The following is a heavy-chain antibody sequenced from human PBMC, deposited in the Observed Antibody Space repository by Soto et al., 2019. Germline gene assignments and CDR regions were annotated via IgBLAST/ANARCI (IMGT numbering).Heavy chain of an antibody. CDR1: GFTFDDYA. D-gene: IGHD4-17*01. Sequence: DVQLVESGGVLVQPGRSLRLSCAASGFTFDDYAMHWVRQAPGKGLEWVSGISWNSGSIGYADSVKGRFTISRDNAKNSLYLQMNSLRAEDTALYYCAREYGDYYFDYWGQGTLVTVSS. CDR2: ISWNSGSI. J-gene: IGHJ4*02. CDR3: AREYGDYYFDY. V-gene: IGHV3-9*01.